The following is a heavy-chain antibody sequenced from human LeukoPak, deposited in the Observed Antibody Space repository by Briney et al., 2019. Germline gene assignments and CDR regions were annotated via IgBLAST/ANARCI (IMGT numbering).Heavy chain of an antibody. V-gene: IGHV1-69*05. CDR1: GGTFSSYA. Sequence: GSSVKVSCKASGGTFSSYAISWVRQAPGQGLEWMGGIIPIFGTANYAHKCQGSVTVPKDESTSTAYMELSSLRSEDTAVYYCARGAVAGTVDWFDPWGQGTLVTVSS. D-gene: IGHD6-19*01. CDR2: IIPIFGTA. CDR3: ARGAVAGTVDWFDP. J-gene: IGHJ5*02.